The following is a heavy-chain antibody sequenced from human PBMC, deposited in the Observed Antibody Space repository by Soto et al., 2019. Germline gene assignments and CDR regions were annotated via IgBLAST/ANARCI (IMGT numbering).Heavy chain of an antibody. CDR1: GFTFSSYG. J-gene: IGHJ6*03. CDR3: AKDGSGSYYYYYYMDV. V-gene: IGHV3-30*18. CDR2: ISYDGSNK. D-gene: IGHD3-10*01. Sequence: GGSLRLSCAASGFTFSSYGMHWVRQAPGKGLEWVAVISYDGSNKYYADSVKGRFTISRDNSKNTLYLQMNSLRAEDTAVYYCAKDGSGSYYYYYYMDVWGKGTTVTVSS.